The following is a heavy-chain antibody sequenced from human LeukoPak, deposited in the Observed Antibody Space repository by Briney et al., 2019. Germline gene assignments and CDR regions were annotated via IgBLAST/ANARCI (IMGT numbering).Heavy chain of an antibody. CDR1: VVSISSYY. V-gene: IGHV4-4*07. CDR2: VYTSGIT. CDR3: ARNDLVW. Sequence: SETLSLTCTVSVVSISSYYWSWVRQPAGKGLEWIGRVYTSGITNYNPSLKRRLTLSLDTSKNQFSLNLRSVTAADTAMYYCARNDLVWWGRGTLVTVSS. J-gene: IGHJ4*02. D-gene: IGHD2-8*02.